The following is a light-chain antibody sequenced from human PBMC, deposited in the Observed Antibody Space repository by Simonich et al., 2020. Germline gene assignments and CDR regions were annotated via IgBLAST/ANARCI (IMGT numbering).Light chain of an antibody. J-gene: IGLJ3*02. CDR3: SSYTSSSTWV. Sequence: QSALTQPASGSGSPGQPITISCTGTSSDVGGYNYVSWYPQHPGKAPKLMIYDVRKRPSWVSNRFSGSKSGNSASLTNSGLQAEDEADYYCSSYTSSSTWVFGGGTKLTVL. CDR1: SSDVGGYNY. CDR2: DVR. V-gene: IGLV2-14*01.